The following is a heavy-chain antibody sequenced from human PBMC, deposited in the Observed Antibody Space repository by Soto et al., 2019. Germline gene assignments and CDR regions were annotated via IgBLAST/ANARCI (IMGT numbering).Heavy chain of an antibody. CDR1: GFTFSSYE. J-gene: IGHJ6*02. V-gene: IGHV3-48*03. Sequence: PGGSLRLSCAASGFTFSSYEMNWVRQAPGKGLEWVSYISSSGSTIYYADSVKGRFTISRDNAKNSLYLQMNSLRAEDTAVYYCSREPPVGSSWYDIGWDYYYGMDVWGQGTTVTAP. D-gene: IGHD6-13*01. CDR3: SREPPVGSSWYDIGWDYYYGMDV. CDR2: ISSSGSTI.